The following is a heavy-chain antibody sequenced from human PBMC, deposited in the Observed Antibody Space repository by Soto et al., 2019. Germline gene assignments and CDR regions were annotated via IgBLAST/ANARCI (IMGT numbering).Heavy chain of an antibody. CDR2: ISSSSSYI. CDR3: ARGPDFWSGYPLQYYYYYMDV. V-gene: IGHV3-21*01. Sequence: GGSLRLSCAASGFTFSSYSMNWVRQAPGKGLEWVSSISSSSSYIYYADSVKGRFTISRDNAKNSLYLQMNSLRAEDTAVYYCARGPDFWSGYPLQYYYYYMDVWGKGTTVTVSS. CDR1: GFTFSSYS. J-gene: IGHJ6*03. D-gene: IGHD3-3*01.